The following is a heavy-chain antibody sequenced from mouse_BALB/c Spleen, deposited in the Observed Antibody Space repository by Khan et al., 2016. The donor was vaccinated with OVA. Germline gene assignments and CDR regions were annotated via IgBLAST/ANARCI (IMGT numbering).Heavy chain of an antibody. CDR1: GFTFTDYY. CDR2: IANKADGYRT. Sequence: EVELVESGGGLVQPGGSLRLSCATSGFTFTDYYMTWVRQPPGEALEWFGFIANKADGYRTEYSASVKGRFTFSRDTSQNILDLQMTTLRPEDSGTYDWARDQVGSYFDYWGQGTTLTVSS. J-gene: IGHJ2*01. V-gene: IGHV7-3*02. CDR3: ARDQVGSYFDY. D-gene: IGHD4-1*02.